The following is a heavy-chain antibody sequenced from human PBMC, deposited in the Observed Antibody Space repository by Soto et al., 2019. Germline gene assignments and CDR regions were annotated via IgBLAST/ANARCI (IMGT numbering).Heavy chain of an antibody. CDR1: GGSISNYY. J-gene: IGHJ5*02. D-gene: IGHD6-19*01. CDR2: IYFSGST. CDR3: ARDQAVAGRVNWFDP. V-gene: IGHV4-59*01. Sequence: SETLSLTCTVSGGSISNYYCSWIRQPPGKGLEWIGFIYFSGSTNYNPSLKSRVTISVDTSKNQFSLKLTSVTAADTAVYYCARDQAVAGRVNWFDPWGQGTLVTVSS.